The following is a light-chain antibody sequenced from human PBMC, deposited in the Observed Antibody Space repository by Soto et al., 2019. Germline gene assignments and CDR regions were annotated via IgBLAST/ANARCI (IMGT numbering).Light chain of an antibody. Sequence: QSVLTQPASVSGSPGQSITISCTGTSSDVGTYNYVSWYQQHPGEAPKLIIYDVSNRPSGVSIRFSGSKSGNTASLTISGLQAEDEADYYCSSYPSRKSWIFGGGPTLTVL. J-gene: IGLJ3*02. CDR3: SSYPSRKSWI. CDR2: DVS. V-gene: IGLV2-14*01. CDR1: SSDVGTYNY.